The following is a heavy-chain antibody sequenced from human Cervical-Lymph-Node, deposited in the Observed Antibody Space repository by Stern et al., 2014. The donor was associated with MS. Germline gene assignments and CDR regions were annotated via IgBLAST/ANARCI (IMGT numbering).Heavy chain of an antibody. V-gene: IGHV1-2*06. CDR2: INPNSGGT. CDR1: GYTFTDYY. Sequence: QMQLVQSGAEVKKPGASVKVSCKASGYTFTDYYLHWVRQAPGQGLEWMGRINPNSGGTNSAQKFQGRVTMTRDTSINTAFMELSTLRSDDTAVYYCARGDRTLWGTMGLGTTGPSDYWGQGSLVTVSS. J-gene: IGHJ4*02. CDR3: ARGDRTLWGTMGLGTTGPSDY. D-gene: IGHD1-1*01.